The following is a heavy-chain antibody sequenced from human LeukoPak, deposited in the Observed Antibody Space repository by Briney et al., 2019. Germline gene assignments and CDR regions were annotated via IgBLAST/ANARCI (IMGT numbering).Heavy chain of an antibody. J-gene: IGHJ4*02. Sequence: SETLSLTCTVSGDSISSSGYYYDWIRQPPGKGLEWIGNIYYIGNTWYNPSLKSRVTISVDTSKNQFSLKLSSVTAADTAVYYCARGRYYFDYWGQGTLVTVSS. CDR1: GDSISSSGYY. V-gene: IGHV4-39*07. CDR3: ARGRYYFDY. CDR2: IYYIGNT.